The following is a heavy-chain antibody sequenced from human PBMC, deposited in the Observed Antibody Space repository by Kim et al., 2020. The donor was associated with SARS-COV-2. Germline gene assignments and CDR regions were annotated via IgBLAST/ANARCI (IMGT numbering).Heavy chain of an antibody. CDR1: GGTFSSYA. D-gene: IGHD4-4*01. CDR3: AREGGTVTREKQYYYGMDV. J-gene: IGHJ6*02. Sequence: SVKVSCKASGGTFSSYAISWVRQAPGQGLEWMGRIIPILGIANYAQKFQGRVTITADKSTSTAYMELSSLRSEDTAVYYCAREGGTVTREKQYYYGMDVWGQGTAVTVSS. V-gene: IGHV1-69*04. CDR2: IIPILGIA.